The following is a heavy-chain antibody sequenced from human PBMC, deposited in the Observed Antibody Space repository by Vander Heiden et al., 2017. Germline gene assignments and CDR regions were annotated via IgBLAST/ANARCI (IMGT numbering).Heavy chain of an antibody. Sequence: EVQLVESGGGLVKPGGSLRLSCAASGFTFSNAWMSWVRQAPGKGLEWVGRIKSKTDGGTTDYAAPVKGRFTISRDDSKNPLYLQMNSLKTEDTAVYYCTTIGKWLQVFDYWGHGTLVTVSS. J-gene: IGHJ4*01. D-gene: IGHD3-22*01. CDR1: GFTFSNAW. CDR3: TTIGKWLQVFDY. V-gene: IGHV3-15*01. CDR2: IKSKTDGGTT.